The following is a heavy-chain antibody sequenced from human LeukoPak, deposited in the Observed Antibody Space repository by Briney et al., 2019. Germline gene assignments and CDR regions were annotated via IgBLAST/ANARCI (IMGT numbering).Heavy chain of an antibody. CDR1: GFTFSSYW. Sequence: GGSLRLSCAASGFTFSSYWMSWVRRAPGKGLEWVANIKQDGSEKYYVDSVKGRFTISRDNAKNSLYLQMNSLRAEDTAVYYCARVGYCSGGSCYVPFDYWGQGTLVTVSS. V-gene: IGHV3-7*03. CDR2: IKQDGSEK. CDR3: ARVGYCSGGSCYVPFDY. D-gene: IGHD2-15*01. J-gene: IGHJ4*02.